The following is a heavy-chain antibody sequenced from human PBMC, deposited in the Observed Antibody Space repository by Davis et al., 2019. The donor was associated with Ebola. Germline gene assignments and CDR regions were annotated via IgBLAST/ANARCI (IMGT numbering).Heavy chain of an antibody. CDR2: ISGSGGST. D-gene: IGHD3-3*01. CDR3: ARSTILDY. CDR1: GFTFSSYS. J-gene: IGHJ4*02. Sequence: GESLKISCAASGFTFSSYSMNWVRQAPGKGLEWVSAISGSGGSTYYADSVKGRFTISRDNSKNTLYLQMNSLRAEDTAVYYCARSTILDYWGQGTLVTVSS. V-gene: IGHV3-23*01.